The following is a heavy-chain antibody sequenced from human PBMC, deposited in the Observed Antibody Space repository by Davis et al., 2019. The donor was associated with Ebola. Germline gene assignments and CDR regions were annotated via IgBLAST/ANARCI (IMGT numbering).Heavy chain of an antibody. D-gene: IGHD3-10*02. CDR2: IYYDGST. V-gene: IGHV4-59*12. Sequence: PSETLSLTCAVYGGSFSDYYWSWIRQPPGKGLEWIGYIYYDGSTNYNPSLNSRVTISVDTSKNQFSLKLISVTAADTAIYYCARLKWRKAYYVAPDVWGRGTTVTVSS. CDR3: ARLKWRKAYYVAPDV. J-gene: IGHJ6*04. CDR1: GGSFSDYY.